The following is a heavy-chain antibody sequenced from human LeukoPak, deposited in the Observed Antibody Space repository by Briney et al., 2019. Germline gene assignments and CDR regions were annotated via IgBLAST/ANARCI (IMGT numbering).Heavy chain of an antibody. CDR3: AKKPRRYCSSTSCRNF. CDR1: GFTFSSYG. J-gene: IGHJ3*01. CDR2: IWYDGSNK. D-gene: IGHD2-2*01. Sequence: GGSLRLSCAASGFTFSSYGMHWVRQAPGTGLEWVAVIWYDGSNKYYADSVKGRFTISRDNTKNTLYLQMNSLRAEDTAVYYCAKKPRRYCSSTSCRNFWGQGTMVTVSS. V-gene: IGHV3-33*06.